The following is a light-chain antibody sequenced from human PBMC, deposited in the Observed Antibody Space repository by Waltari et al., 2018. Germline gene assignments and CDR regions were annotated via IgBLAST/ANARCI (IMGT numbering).Light chain of an antibody. J-gene: IGLJ1*01. CDR3: CSYAGSSFV. Sequence: QSALTQPRSVSGSPGQSVTISCTGTSSDVGDYNSVSWYRQHPGKAPNLMIYDVTKRPSGVPDRFSGSQSGNTASLTISGLQADDEADYYCCSYAGSSFVFGTGTKVTVL. V-gene: IGLV2-11*01. CDR1: SSDVGDYNS. CDR2: DVT.